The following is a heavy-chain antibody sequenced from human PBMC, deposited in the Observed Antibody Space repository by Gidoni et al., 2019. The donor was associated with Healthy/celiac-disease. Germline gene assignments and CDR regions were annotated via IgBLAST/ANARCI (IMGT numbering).Heavy chain of an antibody. CDR3: AKHPHGDYPSDY. CDR2: ISGSGGST. J-gene: IGHJ4*02. V-gene: IGHV3-23*01. CDR1: ACTFSSDA. Sequence: EVQRLESGGGLVERGGSLRIPCAASACTFSSDAMSWVRQAPGRGLEWLSAISGSGGSTYYADSVKARFTISRDNPKNPLYLQMNSLRADDPAVYYCAKHPHGDYPSDYCGQGTLVTVSS. D-gene: IGHD4-17*01.